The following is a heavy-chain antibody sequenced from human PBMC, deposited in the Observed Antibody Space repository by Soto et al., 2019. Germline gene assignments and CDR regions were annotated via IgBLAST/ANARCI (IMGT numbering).Heavy chain of an antibody. V-gene: IGHV3-30*18. CDR2: ISYDGYLK. J-gene: IGHJ6*02. CDR1: GFTFSTYG. Sequence: LRLSCAASGFTFSTYGMQWVRQAPGKGLEWVAVISYDGYLKYYVDAVKGRFTVARDNSKNTLFLEMNSLRVEDTAVYFCAKDFKVSGSHYGTLNYYYGMDVWGQGTTVTVSS. CDR3: AKDFKVSGSHYGTLNYYYGMDV. D-gene: IGHD3-10*01.